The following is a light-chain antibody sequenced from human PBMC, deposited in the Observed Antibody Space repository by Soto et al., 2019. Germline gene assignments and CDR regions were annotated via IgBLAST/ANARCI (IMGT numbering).Light chain of an antibody. J-gene: IGLJ1*01. Sequence: QSVLTQPPSASGSPGQSVTISCTGTSSDVGGYNYVSWYQQHPGKAPKLMIYEVSKRPSGVPDRFSGSKSGNTASLTVSGLQAEDEADYYRSSYAGSNKVFGTGTKVAVL. V-gene: IGLV2-8*01. CDR1: SSDVGGYNY. CDR3: SSYAGSNKV. CDR2: EVS.